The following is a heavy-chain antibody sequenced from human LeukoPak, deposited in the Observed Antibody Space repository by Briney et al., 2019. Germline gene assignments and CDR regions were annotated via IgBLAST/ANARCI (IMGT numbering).Heavy chain of an antibody. J-gene: IGHJ6*03. CDR3: ATQYSSSSQYYYYYYMDV. CDR2: IYYSGST. V-gene: IGHV4-61*08. CDR1: GGSFNSAGYY. D-gene: IGHD6-6*01. Sequence: SETLSLTCTVSGGSFNSAGYYWSWIRQHPGKGLEWIGYIYYSGSTNYNPSLKSRVTISVDTSKNQFSLKLSSVTAADTAVYYCATQYSSSSQYYYYYYMDVWGKGTTVTVSS.